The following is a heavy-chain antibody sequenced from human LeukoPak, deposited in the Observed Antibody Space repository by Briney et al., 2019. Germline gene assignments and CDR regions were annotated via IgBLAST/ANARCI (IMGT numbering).Heavy chain of an antibody. D-gene: IGHD3-10*01. Sequence: SETLSLTCVVSGDSVSSGAYSWSWIRQPPGKGLEWIGYIFHTGRTFYNPSLKSRVTISVDISKNQFSLRLSSVTAADTAVYYCARELWFANAPGSWLDPWGQGTLVTVSS. V-gene: IGHV4-30-2*01. CDR3: ARELWFANAPGSWLDP. CDR1: GDSVSSGAYS. J-gene: IGHJ5*02. CDR2: IFHTGRT.